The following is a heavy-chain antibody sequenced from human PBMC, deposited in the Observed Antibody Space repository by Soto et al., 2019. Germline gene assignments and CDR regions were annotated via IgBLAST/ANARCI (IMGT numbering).Heavy chain of an antibody. Sequence: SETLSLTCNVSGGYVSSGGYYWSWVRQNAERGLEWIGYHYNDGSTFYNPSLKNRVTISVDRSKNQFSLQMTSVTAADTAVYYCAKNLPRTGRFDYWGQGTLVTVSS. CDR1: GGYVSSGGYY. V-gene: IGHV4-39*01. CDR2: HYNDGST. CDR3: AKNLPRTGRFDY. J-gene: IGHJ4*02.